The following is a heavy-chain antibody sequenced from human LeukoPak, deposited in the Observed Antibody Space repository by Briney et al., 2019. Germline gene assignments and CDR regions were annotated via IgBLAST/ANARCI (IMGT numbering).Heavy chain of an antibody. J-gene: IGHJ4*02. CDR1: GFTFSSYG. CDR3: AKALYSGSWYGDY. CDR2: ISYDGGNK. Sequence: PGGSLRLSCAASGFTFSSYGMHWVRQAPGKGLEWVAIISYDGGNKYHADSVQGRFTISRDNSKNTLYPQMNSLRTEDTAVYYCAKALYSGSWYGDYWGQGTLVTVSS. V-gene: IGHV3-30*18. D-gene: IGHD6-13*01.